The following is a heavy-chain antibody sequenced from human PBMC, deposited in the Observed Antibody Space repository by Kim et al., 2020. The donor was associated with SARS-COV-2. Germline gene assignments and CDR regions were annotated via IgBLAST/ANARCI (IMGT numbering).Heavy chain of an antibody. CDR3: ARDHYYGSGSYGGDFDY. CDR2: IYYSGST. J-gene: IGHJ4*02. CDR1: GGSISSSSYY. V-gene: IGHV4-39*02. Sequence: SETLSLTCTVSGGSISSSSYYWGWIRQPPGKGLEWIGSIYYSGSTYYNPSLKSRVTISVDTSKNQFSLKLSSVTAADTAVYYCARDHYYGSGSYGGDFDYWGQGTLVTVSS. D-gene: IGHD3-10*01.